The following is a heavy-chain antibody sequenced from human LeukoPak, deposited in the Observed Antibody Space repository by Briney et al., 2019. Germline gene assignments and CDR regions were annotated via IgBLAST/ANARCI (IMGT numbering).Heavy chain of an antibody. Sequence: GGSLRLSCAASGFTFSSYGMHWVRQAPGKGLEWVAVISYDGSNKYYADSVKGRFTISRDNSKNTLYLQTNSLRAEDTAVYYCAKGGSPVLYGSGRFDYWGQGTLVTVSS. V-gene: IGHV3-30*18. CDR1: GFTFSSYG. CDR2: ISYDGSNK. J-gene: IGHJ4*02. D-gene: IGHD3-10*01. CDR3: AKGGSPVLYGSGRFDY.